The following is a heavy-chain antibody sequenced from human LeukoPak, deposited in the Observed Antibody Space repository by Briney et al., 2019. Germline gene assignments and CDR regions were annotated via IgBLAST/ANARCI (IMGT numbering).Heavy chain of an antibody. CDR3: ARGGLRFLEWLPYGGWGDYYYYGMDV. CDR1: GFTFSSYG. CDR2: ISYDGSNK. J-gene: IGHJ6*02. V-gene: IGHV3-30*03. D-gene: IGHD3-3*01. Sequence: GGSLRLSCAASGFTFSSYGMHWVRQAPGKGLEWVAVISYDGSNKYYADSVKGRFTISRDNSKNTLYLQMNSLRAEDTAVYYCARGGLRFLEWLPYGGWGDYYYYGMDVWGQGTTVTVSS.